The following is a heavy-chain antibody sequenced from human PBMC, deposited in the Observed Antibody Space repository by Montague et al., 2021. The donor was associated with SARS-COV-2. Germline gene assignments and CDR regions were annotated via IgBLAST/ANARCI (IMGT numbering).Heavy chain of an antibody. CDR3: ARMESAVPGIMSTYNSNI. V-gene: IGHV2-70*13. Sequence: PALVKPTQTLTLTCTFSGFSLSTSGVCVSWIRQPPGKALEWLALIDWDDDKYYSASLKTRLTISKGPSTNQVVLTMTNMDPVDTGTYYCARMESAVPGIMSTYNSNIWGQGTQVTVSS. CDR2: IDWDDDK. J-gene: IGHJ4*02. CDR1: GFSLSTSGVC. D-gene: IGHD6-19*01.